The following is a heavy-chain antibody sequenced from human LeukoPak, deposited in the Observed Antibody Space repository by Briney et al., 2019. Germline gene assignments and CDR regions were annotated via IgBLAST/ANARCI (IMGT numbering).Heavy chain of an antibody. CDR2: INPSGGST. D-gene: IGHD6-13*01. Sequence: ASVKVSCKASGCTFTSYYMHWVRQAPGQGLEWMGIINPSGGSTSYAQKFQGRVTMTRDTSTSTVYMELSSLRSEDTAVYYCARDQAAAGTEDDAFDIWGQGTMVTVSS. CDR3: ARDQAAAGTEDDAFDI. V-gene: IGHV1-46*01. J-gene: IGHJ3*02. CDR1: GCTFTSYY.